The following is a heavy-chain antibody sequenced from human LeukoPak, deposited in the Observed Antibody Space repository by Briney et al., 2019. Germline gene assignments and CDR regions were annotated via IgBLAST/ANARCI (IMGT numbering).Heavy chain of an antibody. Sequence: GGSLRLSCAASGFTIRGYWMHWVRQASGKGLVWVSHINSDGSITNYADSVKGRITISRDNAKNTLYLQMNSLRAEDTAVYYCARGGLAAGFDYWGQGTLVTVSS. CDR3: ARGGLAAGFDY. CDR1: GFTIRGYW. J-gene: IGHJ4*02. D-gene: IGHD6-13*01. V-gene: IGHV3-74*01. CDR2: INSDGSIT.